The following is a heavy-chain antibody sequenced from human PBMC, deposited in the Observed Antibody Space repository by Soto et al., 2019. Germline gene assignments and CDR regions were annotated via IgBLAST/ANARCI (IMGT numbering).Heavy chain of an antibody. CDR1: GFTFTSSA. CDR2: IVVGSGNT. D-gene: IGHD3-3*01. V-gene: IGHV1-58*01. CDR3: AAPPTYYDFWSGYSRPYYYYGMDV. J-gene: IGHJ6*02. Sequence: SVKVSCKASGFTFTSSAVQWVRQARGQRLEWIGWIVVGSGNTNYAQKFQERVTITRDMSTSTAYMELSSLRSEDTAVYYCAAPPTYYDFWSGYSRPYYYYGMDVWGQGTTVTVSS.